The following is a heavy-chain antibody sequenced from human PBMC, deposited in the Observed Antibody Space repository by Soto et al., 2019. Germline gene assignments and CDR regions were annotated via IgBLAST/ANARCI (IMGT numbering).Heavy chain of an antibody. Sequence: ASVKVSXKASGYTFTIYDINWVLQATXQWLEWMGWMNPNSGNTGYAQKFQGRVTMTRNTSISTAHMELSSLRSEDTAVYYCARGGELLLFYYYYGMDVWGQGTTVTVS. CDR2: MNPNSGNT. D-gene: IGHD1-26*01. V-gene: IGHV1-8*01. CDR1: GYTFTIYD. CDR3: ARGGELLLFYYYYGMDV. J-gene: IGHJ6*02.